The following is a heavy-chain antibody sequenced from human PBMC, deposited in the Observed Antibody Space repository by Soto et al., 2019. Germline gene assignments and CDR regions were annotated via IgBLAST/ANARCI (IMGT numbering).Heavy chain of an antibody. CDR2: IYFNGNT. D-gene: IGHD3-16*01. Sequence: SETLSLTCAVSAASFSKYYWTWIRQSPGKGLEWIGYIYFNGNTNYNPSLKRRVTMSIDTSKKQFSLNLSSVTAADTAVYYCASVTFGGIVLAHWGQGALVTVSS. CDR3: ASVTFGGIVLAH. V-gene: IGHV4-59*01. J-gene: IGHJ4*02. CDR1: AASFSKYY.